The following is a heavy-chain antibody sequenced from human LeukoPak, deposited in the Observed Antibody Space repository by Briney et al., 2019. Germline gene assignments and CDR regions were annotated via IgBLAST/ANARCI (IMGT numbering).Heavy chain of an antibody. CDR2: IYYTGII. Sequence: SDTLSLTCNVSGDSITSHYWNWIRQPPGKGLEWIGYIYYTGIIKYNPSLTSRVSMSVDTSKNQFFLKMKSVTAADTAVYHCARSVDYFDNTGPHMMFDYWGQESLVTVSS. J-gene: IGHJ4*02. D-gene: IGHD3-22*01. CDR1: GDSITSHY. V-gene: IGHV4-59*07. CDR3: ARSVDYFDNTGPHMMFDY.